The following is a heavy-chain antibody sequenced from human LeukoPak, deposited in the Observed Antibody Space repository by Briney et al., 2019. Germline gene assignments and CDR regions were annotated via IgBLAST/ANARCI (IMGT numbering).Heavy chain of an antibody. Sequence: SVKVSCKASGGTFSSYAISWVRQAPGQGLEWMGGIIPIFGTANYAQKFQGRVTITAGKSTSTAYMELRSLRSDDTAVYYCARVHLRYFDWFPPGWFDPWGQGTLVTVSS. D-gene: IGHD3-9*01. V-gene: IGHV1-69*06. CDR3: ARVHLRYFDWFPPGWFDP. CDR1: GGTFSSYA. CDR2: IIPIFGTA. J-gene: IGHJ5*02.